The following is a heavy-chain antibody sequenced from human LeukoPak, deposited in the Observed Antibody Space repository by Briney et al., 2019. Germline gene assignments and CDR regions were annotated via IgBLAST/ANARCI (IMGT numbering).Heavy chain of an antibody. J-gene: IGHJ6*02. CDR3: ARDLRYFDWLPLYGMDV. Sequence: GGSLRLSCAASGFTFSSYGMHWVRQAPGKGLEWVAVISYDGSNKYYADSVKGRFTISRDNSKNALYLQMNSLRAEDTAVYYCARDLRYFDWLPLYGMDVWGQGTTVTVSS. CDR1: GFTFSSYG. CDR2: ISYDGSNK. D-gene: IGHD3-9*01. V-gene: IGHV3-30*03.